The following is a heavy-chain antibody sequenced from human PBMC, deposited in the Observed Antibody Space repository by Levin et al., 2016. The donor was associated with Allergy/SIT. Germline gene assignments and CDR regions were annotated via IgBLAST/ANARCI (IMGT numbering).Heavy chain of an antibody. CDR3: AREGITIFGVVMPYYYGMDV. D-gene: IGHD3-3*01. V-gene: IGHV1-2*04. CDR2: INPNSGGT. J-gene: IGHJ6*02. Sequence: WVRQAPGQGLEWMGWINPNSGGTNYAQKFQGWVTMTRDTSISTAYMELSRLRSDDTAVYYCAREGITIFGVVMPYYYGMDVWGQGTTVTVSS.